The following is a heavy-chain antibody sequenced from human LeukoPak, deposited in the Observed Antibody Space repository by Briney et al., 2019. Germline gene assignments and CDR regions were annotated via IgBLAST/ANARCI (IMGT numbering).Heavy chain of an antibody. CDR3: ARGPLIAAAGTW. CDR2: INQDGTEK. D-gene: IGHD6-13*01. CDR1: GFTFSSHW. Sequence: GGSLRLSCAASGFTFSSHWMSWVRQAPGEGLEWVAKINQDGTEKAYVDSVRGRFTISRDNAKNSQFLQMNSLRAEDTAVYYCARGPLIAAAGTWWGQGTLVTVSS. J-gene: IGHJ4*02. V-gene: IGHV3-7*03.